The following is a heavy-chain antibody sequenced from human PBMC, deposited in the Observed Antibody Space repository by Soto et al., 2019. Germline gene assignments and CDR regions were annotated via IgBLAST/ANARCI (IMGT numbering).Heavy chain of an antibody. V-gene: IGHV4-38-2*01. J-gene: IGHJ4*02. Sequence: SETLSLTCAVSGYSISSGYYWGWIRQPPGKGLEWIRSIYHSGSTYYNPSLKSRVTISVDTSKNQFSLKLSSVTAADTAVYYCARAEYSSSSFFDCWGQGTLVTVSS. CDR1: GYSISSGYY. CDR2: IYHSGST. D-gene: IGHD6-6*01. CDR3: ARAEYSSSSFFDC.